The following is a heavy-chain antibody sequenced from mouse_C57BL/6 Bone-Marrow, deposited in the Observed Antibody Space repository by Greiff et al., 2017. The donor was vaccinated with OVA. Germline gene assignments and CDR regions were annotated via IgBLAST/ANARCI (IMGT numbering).Heavy chain of an antibody. V-gene: IGHV5-9-1*02. J-gene: IGHJ4*01. Sequence: DVKLQESGEGLVKPGGSLKLSCAASGFTFSSYAMSWVRQTPEKRLEWVAYISSGGDYIYYADTVKGRFTISRDNARNTLYLKMSSLKSEDTAMYYCTRGHPGYYAMDDWGQETSVTVSS. CDR2: ISSGGDYI. CDR3: TRGHPGYYAMDD. CDR1: GFTFSSYA. D-gene: IGHD3-1*01.